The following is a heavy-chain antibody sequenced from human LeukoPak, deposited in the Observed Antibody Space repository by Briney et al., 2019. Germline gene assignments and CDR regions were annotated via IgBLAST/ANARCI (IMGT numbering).Heavy chain of an antibody. CDR1: GFTFSSYW. CDR2: IKQDGSEK. CDR3: ARIVPAAIVVSWFDP. Sequence: QSGGSLRLXCAASGFTFSSYWMSWVRQAPGKGLEWVANIKQDGSEKYYVDSVKGRFTISRDNAKNSLYLQMNSLRAEDTAVYYCARIVPAAIVVSWFDPWGQGILVTVSS. J-gene: IGHJ5*02. V-gene: IGHV3-7*01. D-gene: IGHD2-2*02.